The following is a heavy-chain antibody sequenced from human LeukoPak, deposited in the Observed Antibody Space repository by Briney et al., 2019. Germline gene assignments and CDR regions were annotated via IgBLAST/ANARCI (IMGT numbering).Heavy chain of an antibody. J-gene: IGHJ4*02. Sequence: GGSLRLSCAASGFTFSNYAMTWVRQAPGKGLEWVSTISGSDGSTYYADSVKGRFTISRDNSKNTLYLQMNSLRADDTAVYYCALIPYCTTITCYYFDYWGQGTLVTVSS. CDR2: ISGSDGST. CDR1: GFTFSNYA. D-gene: IGHD2-8*01. CDR3: ALIPYCTTITCYYFDY. V-gene: IGHV3-23*01.